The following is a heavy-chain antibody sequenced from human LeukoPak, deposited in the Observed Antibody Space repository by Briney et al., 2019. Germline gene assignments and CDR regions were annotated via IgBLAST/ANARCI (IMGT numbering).Heavy chain of an antibody. D-gene: IGHD4-17*01. CDR1: GGSISSYY. CDR3: ARGDYGEPPGAFDI. V-gene: IGHV4-59*08. Sequence: SETLSLTCTVSGGSISSYYWSWIRQPPGKGLEWIGYIYYSGSTNYNPSLKSRVTISVDTSKNQFSLKLSSVTAADTAVYYCARGDYGEPPGAFDIGAQGTMVTVS. CDR2: IYYSGST. J-gene: IGHJ3*02.